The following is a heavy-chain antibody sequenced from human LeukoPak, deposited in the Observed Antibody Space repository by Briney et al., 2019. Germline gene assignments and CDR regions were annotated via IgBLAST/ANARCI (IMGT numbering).Heavy chain of an antibody. Sequence: GGSLRLSCAASGFTFSSYAMSWVRQAPGKGLEWVSAIGGSGGSTYYADSVKGRFTISRDNSKNTLYLQMNSLRAEDTAVYYCAKVLGITGTTGFDYWGQGTLVTVSS. J-gene: IGHJ4*02. D-gene: IGHD1/OR15-1a*01. CDR1: GFTFSSYA. V-gene: IGHV3-23*01. CDR3: AKVLGITGTTGFDY. CDR2: IGGSGGST.